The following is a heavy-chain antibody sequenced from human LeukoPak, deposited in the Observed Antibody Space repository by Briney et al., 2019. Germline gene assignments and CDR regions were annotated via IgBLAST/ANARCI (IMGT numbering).Heavy chain of an antibody. Sequence: QPGGSLRHASAASGFTFRSYWMQWVRQAPGKGLEWVSRVIRDGSFTNYADSVKGRFTISRDNAKNTLYLQMSSLRAEDTAVYFCVRDGDDFNFDYWGQGSLVTVSS. D-gene: IGHD5-24*01. CDR1: GFTFRSYW. J-gene: IGHJ4*02. CDR3: VRDGDDFNFDY. V-gene: IGHV3-74*01. CDR2: VIRDGSFT.